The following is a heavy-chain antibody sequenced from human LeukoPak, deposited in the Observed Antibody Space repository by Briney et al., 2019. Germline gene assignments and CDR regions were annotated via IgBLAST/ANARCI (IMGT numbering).Heavy chain of an antibody. D-gene: IGHD5-24*01. V-gene: IGHV1-3*01. CDR3: AMSVEMPPIPSFDY. CDR2: VSRANDP. CDR1: GYIFTPHH. Sequence: ASVKVYCKTSGYIFTPHHIHWMRQAPGQGLELLGWVSRANDPGYSQKFQGRVVITRDASATTSYLELNSLRSEDTAIYYCAMSVEMPPIPSFDYWGQGTLVTVSS. J-gene: IGHJ4*02.